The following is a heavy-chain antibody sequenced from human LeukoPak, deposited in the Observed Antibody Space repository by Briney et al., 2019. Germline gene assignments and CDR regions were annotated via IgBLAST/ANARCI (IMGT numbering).Heavy chain of an antibody. V-gene: IGHV4-59*01. CDR2: TYYSGST. D-gene: IGHD3-22*01. Sequence: ASETLSLTCTVSGGSISSYYWSWIRQPPGKGLEWIGYTYYSGSTNYNPSLKSRVTISVDTSKNQFSLKLSSVTAADTAVYYCARERKYYYDSSGYRENDAFDIWGQGTMVTVSS. CDR1: GGSISSYY. CDR3: ARERKYYYDSSGYRENDAFDI. J-gene: IGHJ3*02.